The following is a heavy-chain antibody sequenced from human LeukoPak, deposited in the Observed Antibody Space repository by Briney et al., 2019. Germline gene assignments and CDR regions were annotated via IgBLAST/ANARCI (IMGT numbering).Heavy chain of an antibody. Sequence: GASVKVSCKASGGTFSSYAISWVRPAPGQGLEWMGRIIPILGIANYAQKFQGRVTITADKSTSTAYMELSSLRSEDTAVYYCASSSTYNWNDPRVVFDPWGQGTLVTVSS. V-gene: IGHV1-69*04. CDR3: ASSSTYNWNDPRVVFDP. CDR1: GGTFSSYA. CDR2: IIPILGIA. J-gene: IGHJ5*02. D-gene: IGHD1-1*01.